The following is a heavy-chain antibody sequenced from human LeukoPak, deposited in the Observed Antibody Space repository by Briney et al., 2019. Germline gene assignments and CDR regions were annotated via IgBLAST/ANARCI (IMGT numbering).Heavy chain of an antibody. J-gene: IGHJ3*02. CDR1: ANTFTGYY. CDR3: ARLGSSDI. CDR2: INPNRGGT. Sequence: ASVTLSCNASANTFTGYYMHWVRQPPGQGLEWMGWINPNRGGTNYAQQCHGRVTMTRDTSISTAYMQLSRLTSDDTAVYFCARLGSSDIWGQGTMVTVSS. V-gene: IGHV1-2*02. D-gene: IGHD3-16*01.